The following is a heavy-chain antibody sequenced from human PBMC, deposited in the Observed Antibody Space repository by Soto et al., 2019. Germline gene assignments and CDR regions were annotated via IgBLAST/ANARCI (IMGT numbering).Heavy chain of an antibody. Sequence: QVQVQQWGAGLLKSSETLSLTCAVYGGSFSGYYWSWIRQSPGKGLEWIGEVNPTGSTKDNPSLKRRVTISVDTSKNQFSLNLNSVTAADTALYYCARSREQLLVDAFDIWGQGTMGTVSS. J-gene: IGHJ3*02. CDR3: ARSREQLLVDAFDI. D-gene: IGHD6-19*01. CDR2: VNPTGST. V-gene: IGHV4-34*01. CDR1: GGSFSGYY.